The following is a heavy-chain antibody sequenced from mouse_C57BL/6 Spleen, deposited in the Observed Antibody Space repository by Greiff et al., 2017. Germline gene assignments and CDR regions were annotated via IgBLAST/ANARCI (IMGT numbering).Heavy chain of an antibody. J-gene: IGHJ2*01. D-gene: IGHD1-1*01. CDR1: GFTFSSSC. CDR2: ISSGGSDT. V-gene: IGHV5-6*02. CDR3: ARDSLLAFDY. Sequence: EVMLVESGADLVKPGASLKLSCAASGFTFSSSCMSWVRQTPGKGLEWVGTISSGGSDTNYTDSLKGQVTISRDNATNTLYMQLSSLKSEDTAVYFCARDSLLAFDYWGQGTTLTVSS.